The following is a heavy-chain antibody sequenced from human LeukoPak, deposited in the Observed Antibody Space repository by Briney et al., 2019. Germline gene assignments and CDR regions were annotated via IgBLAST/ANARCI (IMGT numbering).Heavy chain of an antibody. CDR2: LNPSGNSP. V-gene: IGHV1-46*01. J-gene: IGHJ4*02. CDR3: ARDQNRLTGGTWFDY. Sequence: ASVKVSCKASGYTFTSYYMHWVRQAPGQGLEWMGILNPSGNSPGYAQKFQGRVTMTTDTSTSTVHMELSSLRSEDTAVYYCARDQNRLTGGTWFDYWGQGTLVTVSS. D-gene: IGHD7-27*01. CDR1: GYTFTSYY.